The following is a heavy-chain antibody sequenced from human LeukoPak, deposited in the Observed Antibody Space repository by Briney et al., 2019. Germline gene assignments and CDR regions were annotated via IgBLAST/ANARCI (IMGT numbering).Heavy chain of an antibody. Sequence: GGSLRLSCAASGFTVSSNYMSWVRQAPGKGLEWVSVIYSGGSTYYADSVKGRFTISRDNSKNTLYLQMNSLRAEDTAVYYCAKGMVRGVILKGFDYWGQGTLVTVSS. CDR2: IYSGGST. J-gene: IGHJ4*02. D-gene: IGHD3-10*01. CDR1: GFTVSSNY. V-gene: IGHV3-66*01. CDR3: AKGMVRGVILKGFDY.